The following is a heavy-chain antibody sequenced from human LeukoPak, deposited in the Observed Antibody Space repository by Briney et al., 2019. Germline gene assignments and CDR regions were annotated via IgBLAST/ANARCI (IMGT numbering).Heavy chain of an antibody. Sequence: GGSLRLSCAASGFTFSSYAMHWVRQAPGKGLEWVAVMSYDGSNKYYADSVKGRFTISRDNSKNTLYLQMNSLRAEDTAVYYCVRDCSQQQLSGWFDPWGQGTLVTVSS. J-gene: IGHJ5*02. CDR2: MSYDGSNK. CDR3: VRDCSQQQLSGWFDP. V-gene: IGHV3-30*04. CDR1: GFTFSSYA. D-gene: IGHD6-13*01.